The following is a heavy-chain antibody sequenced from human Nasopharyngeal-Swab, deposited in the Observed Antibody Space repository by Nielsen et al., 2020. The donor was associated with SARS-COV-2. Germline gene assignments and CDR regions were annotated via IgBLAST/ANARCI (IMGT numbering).Heavy chain of an antibody. V-gene: IGHV3-48*03. J-gene: IGHJ6*02. D-gene: IGHD5-18*01. CDR3: ARAKQWIQLWLPRYYYYGMDV. CDR2: ISSSGSTI. Sequence: LSLTCAASGFTFSSYEMNWVRQAPGKGLEWVSYISSSGSTIYYADSVKGRFTISRDNAKNSLYLQMNSLRAEDTAVYYCARAKQWIQLWLPRYYYYGMDVWGQGTTVTVSS. CDR1: GFTFSSYE.